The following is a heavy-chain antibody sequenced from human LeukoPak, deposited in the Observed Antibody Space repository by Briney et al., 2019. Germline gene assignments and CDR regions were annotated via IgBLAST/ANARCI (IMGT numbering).Heavy chain of an antibody. J-gene: IGHJ6*02. Sequence: GRSLRLSCAASGFTFSSYAMHWVRRAPGKGLEWVAVISYDGSNKYYADSVKGRFTISRDNSKNTLYLQMNSLRAEDMAVYYCARDDCSSTSCYVGYYYGMDVWGQGTTVTVSS. CDR3: ARDDCSSTSCYVGYYYGMDV. D-gene: IGHD2-2*01. CDR1: GFTFSSYA. CDR2: ISYDGSNK. V-gene: IGHV3-30-3*01.